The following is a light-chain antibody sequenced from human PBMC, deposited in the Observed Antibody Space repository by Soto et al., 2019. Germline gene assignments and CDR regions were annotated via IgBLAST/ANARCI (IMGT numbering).Light chain of an antibody. V-gene: IGLV2-14*03. J-gene: IGLJ1*01. CDR1: SSDVGGYNY. Sequence: QSALTQPASVSGSPGQAITISRTGTSSDVGGYNYVSWYQHHPGNAPKLLIYDVSTRPSGVSNRFSGSKSGNTASLTISGLQAEDEADYYCSSYTRSSTRVFGTGTKVTVL. CDR2: DVS. CDR3: SSYTRSSTRV.